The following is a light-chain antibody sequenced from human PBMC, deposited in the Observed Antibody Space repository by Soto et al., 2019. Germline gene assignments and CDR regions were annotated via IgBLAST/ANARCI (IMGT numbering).Light chain of an antibody. J-gene: IGLJ1*01. V-gene: IGLV2-14*01. CDR1: SSDVGGYNY. CDR2: DVS. Sequence: QSVLTQPASVSGSPGQSITISCTGTSSDVGGYNYVSWYQQHPGKAPKLMIYDVSNRPSGVSNCFSGSKSGNTASLTISGLQAEDEADYYCSSYTSSSTPYVFGTGTKLTVL. CDR3: SSYTSSSTPYV.